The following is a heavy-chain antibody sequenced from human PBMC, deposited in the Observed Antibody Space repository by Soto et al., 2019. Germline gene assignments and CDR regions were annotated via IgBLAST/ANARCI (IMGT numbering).Heavy chain of an antibody. CDR2: ISSSSSTI. CDR1: GFTFSSYS. J-gene: IGHJ6*03. Sequence: GGSLRLSCAASGFTFSSYSMNWVRQAPGKGLEWVSYISSSSSTIYYADSVKGRFTISRDNAKNSLYLQMNSLRAEDTAVYYCARDAGRYCSSTSCRHYYYYYMDVWGKGTTVTVSS. V-gene: IGHV3-48*01. D-gene: IGHD2-2*01. CDR3: ARDAGRYCSSTSCRHYYYYYMDV.